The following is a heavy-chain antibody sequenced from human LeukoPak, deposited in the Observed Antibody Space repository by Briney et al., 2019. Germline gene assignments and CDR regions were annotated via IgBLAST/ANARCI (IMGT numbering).Heavy chain of an antibody. J-gene: IGHJ3*02. CDR3: AKDPLRYYYDSSGYYPDDAFDI. CDR2: ISWNSGSI. CDR1: GFTFDDYA. D-gene: IGHD3-22*01. Sequence: GRSLRLSCAASGFTFDDYAMHWVRQAPGKGLEWVSGISWNSGSIGYADSVKGRFTISRDNAKNSLYLQMNSLRAEDTALYYCAKDPLRYYYDSSGYYPDDAFDIWGQGTMVTVSS. V-gene: IGHV3-9*01.